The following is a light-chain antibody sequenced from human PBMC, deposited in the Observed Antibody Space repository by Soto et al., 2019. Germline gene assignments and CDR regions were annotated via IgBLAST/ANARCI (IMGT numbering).Light chain of an antibody. Sequence: SYELTQPPSVSVAPGQTATLTYGADKIGGKSVHWYQKKPGQAPLLVVFADSDRPPGIPARFSAFNSGNTATLTISMVEDGDEADYYCHVWDISGEQVVFGGGTKLTIL. J-gene: IGLJ2*01. V-gene: IGLV3-21*02. CDR3: HVWDISGEQVV. CDR1: KIGGKS. CDR2: ADS.